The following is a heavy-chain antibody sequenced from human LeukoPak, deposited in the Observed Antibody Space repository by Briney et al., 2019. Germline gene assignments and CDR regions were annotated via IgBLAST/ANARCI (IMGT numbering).Heavy chain of an antibody. V-gene: IGHV1-2*02. CDR3: ARDQGHGCSSTSCYPLDY. CDR1: GYTFTGYY. J-gene: IGHJ4*02. D-gene: IGHD2-2*01. CDR2: INPNSGGT. Sequence: ASVAVSCKASGYTFTGYYMHWVRQAPGQGLEWMGWINPNSGGTNYAQKFQGRVTMTRDTSISTAYMELSRLRSDDTAVYYCARDQGHGCSSTSCYPLDYWGQGTLVTVSS.